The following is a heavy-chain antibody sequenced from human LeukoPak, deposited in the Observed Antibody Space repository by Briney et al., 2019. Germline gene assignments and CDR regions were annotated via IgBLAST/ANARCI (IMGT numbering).Heavy chain of an antibody. J-gene: IGHJ4*02. CDR1: GYTFTSHG. CDR3: ARGGDGGSYYTLGVFDY. D-gene: IGHD1-26*01. CDR2: ISIYSGNT. Sequence: ASVKVSCKASGYTFTSHGLSWARQAPGQGLEWMGWISIYSGNTNYAQKFQDRISMTTDTSTSTAYMELRSPKSDDTAVYYCARGGDGGSYYTLGVFDYWGQGTLVTVSS. V-gene: IGHV1-18*01.